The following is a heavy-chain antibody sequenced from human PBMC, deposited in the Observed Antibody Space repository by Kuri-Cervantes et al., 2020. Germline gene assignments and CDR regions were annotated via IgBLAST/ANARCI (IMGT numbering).Heavy chain of an antibody. D-gene: IGHD3-10*01. V-gene: IGHV4-38-2*02. CDR1: GYSISSGYY. CDR3: ARGRDYYGSGSYRLDY. Sequence: SETLSLTCTVSGYSISSGYYWGWIRQPPGKGLEWIGSIYHSGSTYYIPSLKSRVTISVDTSKNQFSLKLSSVTAADTAVYYCARGRDYYGSGSYRLDYWGQGTLVTVSS. CDR2: IYHSGST. J-gene: IGHJ4*02.